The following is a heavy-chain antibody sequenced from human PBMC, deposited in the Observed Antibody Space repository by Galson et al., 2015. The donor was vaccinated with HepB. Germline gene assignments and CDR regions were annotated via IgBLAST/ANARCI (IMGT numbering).Heavy chain of an antibody. CDR1: GYTLTELS. D-gene: IGHD3-10*01. J-gene: IGHJ6*02. Sequence: SVKVSCKVSGYTLTELSMHWVRQAPGKGLEWMGGFDPEDGETIYAQKFQGRVTMTEDTSTDTAYMELSSLRSEDTAVYYCATVFPPHKHYGSGSTGGMDVWGQGTTVTVSS. CDR3: ATVFPPHKHYGSGSTGGMDV. V-gene: IGHV1-24*01. CDR2: FDPEDGET.